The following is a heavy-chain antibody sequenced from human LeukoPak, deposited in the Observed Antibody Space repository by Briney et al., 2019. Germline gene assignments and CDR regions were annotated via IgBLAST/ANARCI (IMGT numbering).Heavy chain of an antibody. CDR3: AREALGYCSSTSCYPATYYYGMDV. V-gene: IGHV1-18*01. J-gene: IGHJ6*02. D-gene: IGHD2-2*01. CDR1: GYTFGSYY. Sequence: ASVKVSCKASGYTFGSYYISWVRQAPGQGLEWMGWISGYNGNTNYAQRFQDRITMTVDKSTTTVYMELNSLRSDDTAVYYCAREALGYCSSTSCYPATYYYGMDVWGQGTTVTVSS. CDR2: ISGYNGNT.